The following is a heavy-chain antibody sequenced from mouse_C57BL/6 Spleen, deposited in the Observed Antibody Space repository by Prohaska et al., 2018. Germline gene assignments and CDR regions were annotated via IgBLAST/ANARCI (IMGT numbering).Heavy chain of an antibody. CDR1: GFTFSDYY. CDR2: INYDGSIT. J-gene: IGHJ2*01. Sequence: EVKLVESEGGLVQPGSSMKLSCTASGFTFSDYYMAWVRQVQEKGLEWVANINYDGSITYYLDSLKSRFIISRDNAKNILYLQMSSLKSEDTATYYCARGGWFDYWGQGTTLTVSS. V-gene: IGHV5-16*01. CDR3: ARGGWFDY.